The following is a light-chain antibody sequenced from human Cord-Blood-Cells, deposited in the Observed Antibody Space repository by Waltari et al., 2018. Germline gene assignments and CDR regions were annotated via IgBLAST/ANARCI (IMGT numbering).Light chain of an antibody. CDR3: QQRSNWLT. J-gene: IGKJ4*01. CDR2: DAS. CDR1: QSVSSY. V-gene: IGKV3-11*01. Sequence: EIVLTQSPATLSLSPGERAPLTCRASQSVSSYLAWYQQKPGQAARLLIYDASNRATGIPARCRGSGSGTDFTLTISGLEPEDLAVYYCQQRSNWLTFGGGTKVDQT.